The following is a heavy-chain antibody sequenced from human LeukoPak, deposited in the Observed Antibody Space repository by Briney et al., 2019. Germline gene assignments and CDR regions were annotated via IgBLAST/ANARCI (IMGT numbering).Heavy chain of an antibody. CDR1: GGTISSYS. CDR2: FYSSGT. Sequence: PSGTLSLTCTVSGGTISSYSWSWLRQPPGKGLEWVGDFYSSGTNYNPSLNSPVTISADTSKNQFSLQLTSVTAADTAVYYCARGQRWLQYDLDYWGQGTLVTVSS. D-gene: IGHD5-24*01. V-gene: IGHV4-4*08. J-gene: IGHJ4*02. CDR3: ARGQRWLQYDLDY.